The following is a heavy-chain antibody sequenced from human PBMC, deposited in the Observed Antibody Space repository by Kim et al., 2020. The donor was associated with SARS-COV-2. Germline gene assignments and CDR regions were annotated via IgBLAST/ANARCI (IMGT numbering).Heavy chain of an antibody. V-gene: IGHV4-34*01. D-gene: IGHD1-26*01. CDR3: TRDRIRDSGFEH. Sequence: NYNPSLKSRVTISVAPSKNQFSLELSSVTAADTAVYFCTRDRIRDSGFEHWSQGALVSFSS. J-gene: IGHJ4*02.